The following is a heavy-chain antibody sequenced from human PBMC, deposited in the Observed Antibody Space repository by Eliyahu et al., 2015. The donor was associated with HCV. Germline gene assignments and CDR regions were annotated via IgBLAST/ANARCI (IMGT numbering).Heavy chain of an antibody. CDR2: IHYSGGT. CDR1: GGSXTSYX. CDR3: ASGGGGIAVAGTGGWFDP. V-gene: IGHV4-59*01. D-gene: IGHD6-19*01. Sequence: QVQLQESGPGLVKPSETLSLTXTVXGGSXTSYXWSWIRQPPGKGLGWIGYIHYSGGTNYTPSLKSRVTISVDTSKNQFSLNLTSVTAADTAVYYCASGGGGIAVAGTGGWFDPWGQGTLVTVSS. J-gene: IGHJ5*02.